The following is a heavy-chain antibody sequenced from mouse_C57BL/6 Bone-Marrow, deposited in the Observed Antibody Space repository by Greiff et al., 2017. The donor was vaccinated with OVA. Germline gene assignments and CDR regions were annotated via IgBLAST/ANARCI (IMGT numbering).Heavy chain of an antibody. Sequence: VLLVESGAELARPGASVKLSCKASGYTFTSYGISWVKQRTGQGLEWIGEIYPRSGNTYYNEKSKGKATLTADKSSSTAYMELRSLTSEDSAVYFCARAPVDAHWDFDVWGTGTTVTVSS. CDR2: IYPRSGNT. J-gene: IGHJ1*03. CDR1: GYTFTSYG. V-gene: IGHV1-81*01. D-gene: IGHD1-1*01. CDR3: ARAPVDAHWDFDV.